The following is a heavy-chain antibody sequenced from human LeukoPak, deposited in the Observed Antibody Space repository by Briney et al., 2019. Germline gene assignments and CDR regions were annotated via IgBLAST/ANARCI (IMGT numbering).Heavy chain of an antibody. Sequence: GGSLRLSCAASGITFSTYVMHWVRQAPGKGLEWVAVISKDGSNEDYADSVKGRFSISRDNSKNTLFLQMNSLRVEDTAVYYCARESVARGLFDYWGHGTLVTVSS. V-gene: IGHV3-30*04. CDR1: GITFSTYV. J-gene: IGHJ4*01. CDR3: ARESVARGLFDY. CDR2: ISKDGSNE. D-gene: IGHD5-12*01.